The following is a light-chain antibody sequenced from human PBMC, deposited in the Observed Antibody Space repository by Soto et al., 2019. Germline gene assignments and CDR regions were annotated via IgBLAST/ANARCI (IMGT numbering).Light chain of an antibody. J-gene: IGLJ7*01. Sequence: QLVLTQSPSASASLGASVKLTCTLSSGHSSYAIAWHQQQPEKGPRYLMKLNSDGSHSKGDGIPDRFSGSSSGAERYRTISSLQSEDEADYYCQTWGTGIFGVFGGGTQLTVL. CDR2: LNSDGSH. V-gene: IGLV4-69*01. CDR1: SGHSSYA. CDR3: QTWGTGIFGV.